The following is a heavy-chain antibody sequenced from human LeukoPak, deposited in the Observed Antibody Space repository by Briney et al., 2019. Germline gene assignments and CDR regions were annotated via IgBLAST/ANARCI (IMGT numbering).Heavy chain of an antibody. CDR2: INTNTGNP. CDR1: GYTFTSDA. CDR3: ARGRYGYSYGPDDFDY. D-gene: IGHD5-18*01. V-gene: IGHV7-4-1*02. J-gene: IGHJ4*02. Sequence: TSVKVSCKASGYTFTSDAMNWVRQAPGQGLEWMGWINTNTGNPTYAQGFTGRFVFSLDTSVSTAYLQISSLKAEDTAVYYCARGRYGYSYGPDDFDYWGQGTLVTVSS.